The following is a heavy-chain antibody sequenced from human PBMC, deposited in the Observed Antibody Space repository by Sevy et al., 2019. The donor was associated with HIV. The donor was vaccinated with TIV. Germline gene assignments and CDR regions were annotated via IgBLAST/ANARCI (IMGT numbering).Heavy chain of an antibody. CDR3: ARDCSSTSCLWGMDV. J-gene: IGHJ6*02. CDR2: MSSSITYT. Sequence: GGSLRLSCEASGFSFSDYTMTWVRQAPGKGLEWVSSMSSSITYTYYADSLKGRFTISRDNAKSSLYLQMNSLRAEDTAVYYCARDCSSTSCLWGMDVWGQGTTVTVSS. V-gene: IGHV3-21*04. D-gene: IGHD2-2*01. CDR1: GFSFSDYT.